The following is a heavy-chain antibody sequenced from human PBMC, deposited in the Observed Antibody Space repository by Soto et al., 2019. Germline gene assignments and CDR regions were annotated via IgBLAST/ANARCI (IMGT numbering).Heavy chain of an antibody. J-gene: IGHJ6*03. CDR1: GGSISSSSYY. V-gene: IGHV4-39*01. CDR2: IYYSGST. Sequence: SETLSLTCTVSGGSISSSSYYWGWIRQPPGKGLEWIGSIYYSGSTYYNPSLKSRVTISVDTSKNQFSLKLSSVTAADTAVYYCASTYDFWSGYYNTLGYYYYMDVWGKGTTVTRLL. CDR3: ASTYDFWSGYYNTLGYYYYMDV. D-gene: IGHD3-3*01.